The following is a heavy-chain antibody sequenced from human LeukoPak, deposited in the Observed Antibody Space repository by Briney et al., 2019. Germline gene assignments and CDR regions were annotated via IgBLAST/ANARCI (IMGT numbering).Heavy chain of an antibody. J-gene: IGHJ6*03. CDR3: ARGGYSSSWYVGYYYYYYYMDV. V-gene: IGHV1-2*02. D-gene: IGHD6-13*01. Sequence: ASVKVSCKASGYTFTGYYMHWVRQAPGQGLEWMGWINPNSGGTNYAQKLQGRVTMTTDTSTSTAYMELRSLRSDDTAVYYCARGGYSSSWYVGYYYYYYYMDVWGKGTAVTVSS. CDR2: INPNSGGT. CDR1: GYTFTGYY.